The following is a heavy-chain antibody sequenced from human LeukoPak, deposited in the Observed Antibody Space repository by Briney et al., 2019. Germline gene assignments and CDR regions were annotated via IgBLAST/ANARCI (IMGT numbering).Heavy chain of an antibody. J-gene: IGHJ4*02. D-gene: IGHD6-19*01. CDR3: ARLSGSSGWYGFY. CDR2: IYPGDSDT. CDR1: GYSFTSYW. Sequence: GESLKISCKGSGYSFTSYWIGWVRQMPGKGLEWMGIIYPGDSDTRYSPSFRGQVTISADKSISTAYLQWSGLKASDTAMYYCARLSGSSGWYGFYWGQGTLVTVSS. V-gene: IGHV5-51*01.